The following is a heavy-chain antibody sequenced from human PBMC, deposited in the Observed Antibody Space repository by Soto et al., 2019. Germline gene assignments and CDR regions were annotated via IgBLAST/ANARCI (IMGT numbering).Heavy chain of an antibody. CDR1: GYTFTSYD. CDR2: MNPNSGNT. V-gene: IGHV1-8*01. CDR3: ARGSITIFSDWFDP. J-gene: IGHJ5*02. Sequence: GASVKVSCKASGYTFTSYDINWVRQATGQGLEWMGWMNPNSGNTGYAQKFQGRVTMTRNTSIGTAYMELSSLRSEDTAVYYCARGSITIFSDWFDPWGQGTLVTVSS. D-gene: IGHD3-3*01.